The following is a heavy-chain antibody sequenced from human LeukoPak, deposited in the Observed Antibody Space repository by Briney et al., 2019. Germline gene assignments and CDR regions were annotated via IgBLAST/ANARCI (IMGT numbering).Heavy chain of an antibody. CDR1: GFTVSSNY. CDR2: IYSGGST. Sequence: GGSLRLSCAASGFTVSSNYMSWVRQAPGKGLEWVSVIYSGGSTYYADSVKGRFTISRDNSKNTLYLQTNSLRAEDTAVYYCARDLATTGVDSSGYYYDYWGQGTLVTVSS. D-gene: IGHD3-22*01. CDR3: ARDLATTGVDSSGYYYDY. V-gene: IGHV3-66*01. J-gene: IGHJ4*02.